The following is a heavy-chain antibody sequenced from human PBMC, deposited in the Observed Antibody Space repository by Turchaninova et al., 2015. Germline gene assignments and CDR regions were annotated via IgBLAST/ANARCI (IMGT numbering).Heavy chain of an antibody. CDR3: AHPTLGITCDY. V-gene: IGHV2-5*02. Sequence: QITLKESGPTLVKPTQTLTLTCTFSGFSLTTSGVGVGWIRQHPGKALEWLALIYSDDDKLYSPSLQRSLTIAKVTSKNQVVLTMTHMNPVSTATYCCAHPTLGITCDYWGQGTLVTVSS. J-gene: IGHJ4*02. CDR2: IYSDDDK. D-gene: IGHD2-15*01. CDR1: GFSLTTSGVG.